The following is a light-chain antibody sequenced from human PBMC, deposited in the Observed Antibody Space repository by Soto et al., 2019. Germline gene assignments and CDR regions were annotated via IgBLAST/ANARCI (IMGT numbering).Light chain of an antibody. V-gene: IGKV1-5*01. CDR3: QQYNHYWT. CDR1: QSISSW. J-gene: IGKJ1*01. Sequence: DIQMTQSPSTLSASVGDRVTITCRASQSISSWLAWHQQKPGKAPKVLIYDASSLESGVPSRFSGSGSGTEFSLTISSLQPDDFATYYCQQYNHYWTFGQGTKVDI. CDR2: DAS.